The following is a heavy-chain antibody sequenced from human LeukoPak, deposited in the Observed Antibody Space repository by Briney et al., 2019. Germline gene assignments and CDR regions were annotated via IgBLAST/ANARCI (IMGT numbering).Heavy chain of an antibody. CDR1: GGSISSGGYS. V-gene: IGHV4-30-2*01. J-gene: IGHJ4*02. CDR3: ARGRLTPLFFDY. CDR2: IYHSGST. Sequence: PSQTLSLTCAVSGGSISSGGYSWSWIRQPPGKGLEWIGYIYHSGSTYYNPSLKSRVTISVGRSKNQFSLKLSSVTAADTAVYYCARGRLTPLFFDYWGQGTLVTVSS.